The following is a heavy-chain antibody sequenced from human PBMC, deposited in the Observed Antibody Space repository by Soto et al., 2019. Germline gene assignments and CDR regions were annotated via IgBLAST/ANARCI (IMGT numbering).Heavy chain of an antibody. CDR1: GFTFSSYS. J-gene: IGHJ6*03. CDR3: ARDGNAIFVNYYYYMDV. CDR2: ISSSSSTI. D-gene: IGHD3-9*01. Sequence: PGGSLRLSCAASGFTFSSYSMNWVRQAPGKGLEWVSYISSSSSTIYYADSVKGRFTISRDNAKNSLYLQMNSLRAEDTAVYYCARDGNAIFVNYYYYMDVWGKGTTVTVSS. V-gene: IGHV3-48*01.